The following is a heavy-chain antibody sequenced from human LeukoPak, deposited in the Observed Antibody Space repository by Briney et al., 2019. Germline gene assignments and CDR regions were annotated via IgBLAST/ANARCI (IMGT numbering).Heavy chain of an antibody. CDR2: ISSSSSYI. CDR1: GFTFSSYS. V-gene: IGHV3-21*01. J-gene: IGHJ4*02. D-gene: IGHD2-15*01. Sequence: PGGSPRLSCAASGFTFSSYSMNWVRQAPGKGLEWVSSISSSSSYIYYADSVKGRFTISRDNAKNSLYLQMNSLRAEDTAAYYCARAPLGYCSGGSCYDLDYWGQGTLVTVSS. CDR3: ARAPLGYCSGGSCYDLDY.